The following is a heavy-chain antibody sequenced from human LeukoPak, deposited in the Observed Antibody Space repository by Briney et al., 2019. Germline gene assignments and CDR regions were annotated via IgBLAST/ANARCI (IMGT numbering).Heavy chain of an antibody. CDR3: ARSDYGSRDDAFDI. D-gene: IGHD4-17*01. CDR1: GGSFSGYY. Sequence: PSETLSLTCAVYGGSFSGYYWSWIRQPPGKGLEWIGEINHSGSTNYNPSLKSRVTISVDTSKNQFSLKLSSVTAADTAVYYCARSDYGSRDDAFDIWGQGTMVTVSS. J-gene: IGHJ3*02. V-gene: IGHV4-34*01. CDR2: INHSGST.